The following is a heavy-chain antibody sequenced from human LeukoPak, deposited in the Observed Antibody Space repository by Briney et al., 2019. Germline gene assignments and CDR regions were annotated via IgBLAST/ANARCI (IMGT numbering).Heavy chain of an antibody. V-gene: IGHV4-61*02. D-gene: IGHD5-18*01. CDR1: GGSISSGSYY. CDR3: ARDGSGYSYGPYWYFDL. CDR2: IYTSGST. J-gene: IGHJ2*01. Sequence: SETLSLTCTVSGGSISSGSYYWSWIRQPAGKGLEYIGRIYTSGSTSYNPSLKSRVTISVDTSKNQFSLKLSSVTAAETAVYYCARDGSGYSYGPYWYFDLWGRGTLVTVSS.